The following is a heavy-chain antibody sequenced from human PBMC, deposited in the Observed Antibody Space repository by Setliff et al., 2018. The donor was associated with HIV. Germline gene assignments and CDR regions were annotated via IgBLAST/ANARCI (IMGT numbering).Heavy chain of an antibody. CDR1: GFTFSDYW. Sequence: GGSLRLSCAASGFTFSDYWMSWVRQAPGKGLEWVANIKQDGSDKFYADSVKGRFTISRDNSKNTLFLQMNSLRSEDTAVYYCAKEDQRVTSVDYWGQGTPVTVSS. CDR3: AKEDQRVTSVDY. V-gene: IGHV3-7*01. J-gene: IGHJ4*02. CDR2: IKQDGSDK. D-gene: IGHD2-2*01.